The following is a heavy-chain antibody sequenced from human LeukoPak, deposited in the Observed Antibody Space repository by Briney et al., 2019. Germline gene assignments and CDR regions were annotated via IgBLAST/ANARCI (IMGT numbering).Heavy chain of an antibody. V-gene: IGHV3-23*01. CDR2: ISGSGGST. CDR1: GFTFSSYA. D-gene: IGHD2-8*01. Sequence: PGGSLRLSCAASGFTFSSYAMSWVRQAPGKGLEWVSAISGSGGSTYYADSVKGRFTISRDNSKNTLYLQMNSLRAEDTAVYYCAKEDYYCTNGVCQAPYDAFDIWGQGTMVTVSS. CDR3: AKEDYYCTNGVCQAPYDAFDI. J-gene: IGHJ3*02.